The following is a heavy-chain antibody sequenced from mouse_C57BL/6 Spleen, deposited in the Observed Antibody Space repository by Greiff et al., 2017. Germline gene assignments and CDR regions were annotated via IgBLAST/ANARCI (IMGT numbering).Heavy chain of an antibody. CDR1: GYAFSSYW. CDR3: ARGGDYDGSTPMDY. V-gene: IGHV1-80*01. Sequence: QVQLQQSGAELVKPGASVKISCKASGYAFSSYWMTWVKQRPGKGLEWIGQIYPGDGDTNYNGKFKGKATLTADKSSSTAYMQLSSLTSEDSAVYFCARGGDYDGSTPMDYWGQGASVTVSS. D-gene: IGHD1-1*01. J-gene: IGHJ4*01. CDR2: IYPGDGDT.